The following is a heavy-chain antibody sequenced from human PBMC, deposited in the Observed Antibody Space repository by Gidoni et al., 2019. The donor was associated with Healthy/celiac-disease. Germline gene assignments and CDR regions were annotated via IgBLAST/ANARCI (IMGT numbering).Heavy chain of an antibody. V-gene: IGHV3-23*01. D-gene: IGHD3-16*01. CDR2: ISGSGGST. J-gene: IGHJ5*02. CDR3: AKDPTLRRDGYYWGSWFDP. Sequence: EVQLLESGGGLVQPGGSLRLSCAASGFTFSSYAMSWVRQAPGKGLEWVSAISGSGGSTYYADSVKGRFTISRDNSKNTLYLQMNSLRAEDTAVYYCAKDPTLRRDGYYWGSWFDPWGQGTLVTVSS. CDR1: GFTFSSYA.